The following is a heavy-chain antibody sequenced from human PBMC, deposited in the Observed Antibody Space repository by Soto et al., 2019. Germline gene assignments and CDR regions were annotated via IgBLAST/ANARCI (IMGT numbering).Heavy chain of an antibody. D-gene: IGHD4-17*01. J-gene: IGHJ4*02. V-gene: IGHV3-30*18. CDR1: GFTFSSYA. Sequence: QVQLVESGGGVVQPGRSLRLSCAASGFTFSSYAMHWVRQAPGKGLEWVAVISYDGTNKYYADPVKGRFTISRDNSKNTLYLQMNNLRAEDTAGYYCAKAGTTLTPLGFDYWGQGTLVTVSS. CDR2: ISYDGTNK. CDR3: AKAGTTLTPLGFDY.